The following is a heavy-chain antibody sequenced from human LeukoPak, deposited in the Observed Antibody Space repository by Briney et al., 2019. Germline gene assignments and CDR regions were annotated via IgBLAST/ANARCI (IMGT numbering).Heavy chain of an antibody. V-gene: IGHV3-30*02. CDR1: GFTFSSYA. CDR2: IRYDGRNK. CDR3: AKGHSNWYFFDY. J-gene: IGHJ4*02. Sequence: GGSLRLSCAASGFTFSSYAMHWVRQAPGKGLEWVAFIRYDGRNKYYADSVKGRFTISRDNSKNTLYLQMNSLRTEDTAVFYCAKGHSNWYFFDYWGQGTLVTVSS. D-gene: IGHD6-13*01.